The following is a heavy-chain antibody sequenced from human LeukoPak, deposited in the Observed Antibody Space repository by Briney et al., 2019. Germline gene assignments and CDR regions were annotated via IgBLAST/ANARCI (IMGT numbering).Heavy chain of an antibody. CDR3: AAVGYLGGGYFDY. V-gene: IGHV1-2*02. D-gene: IGHD6-19*01. J-gene: IGHJ4*02. CDR2: INPNSGGT. CDR1: GYTFTGYY. Sequence: GASVKVSCKASGYTFTGYYMHWVRQAPGQGLEWMGWINPNSGGTNYAQKFQERVTITRDVSTSTAYMELSSLRSEDTAVYYCAAVGYLGGGYFDYWGQGTLVTVSS.